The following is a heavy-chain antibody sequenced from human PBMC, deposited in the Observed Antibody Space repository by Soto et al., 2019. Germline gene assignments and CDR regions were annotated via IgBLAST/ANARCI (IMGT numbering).Heavy chain of an antibody. V-gene: IGHV3-66*01. D-gene: IGHD3-9*01. CDR1: GFTVSGNY. CDR3: ARVDILTGLPQDY. J-gene: IGHJ4*02. Sequence: PGGSLRLSCAASGFTVSGNYMSWVRQAPGKGLEWVSVIYSGGSTYYADSVKGRFTISRDNSKNTLYLQMNSLRAEDTAVYYCARVDILTGLPQDYWAQGTLVTVSS. CDR2: IYSGGST.